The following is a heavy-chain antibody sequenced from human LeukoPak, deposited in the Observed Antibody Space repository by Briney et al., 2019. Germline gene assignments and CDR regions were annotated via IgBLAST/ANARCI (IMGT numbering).Heavy chain of an antibody. CDR2: ISGSGGST. V-gene: IGHV3-23*01. J-gene: IGHJ4*02. CDR1: GFTFSSYA. CDR3: AKDLSFDGGYNSDY. D-gene: IGHD5-24*01. Sequence: PGGSLRLSCAASGFTFSSYAMSWVRQAPGKGLEWVSAISGSGGSTYYADSVKGGFTISRDNSKNTLYLQMNSLRAEDTAVYYCAKDLSFDGGYNSDYWGQGTLVTVSS.